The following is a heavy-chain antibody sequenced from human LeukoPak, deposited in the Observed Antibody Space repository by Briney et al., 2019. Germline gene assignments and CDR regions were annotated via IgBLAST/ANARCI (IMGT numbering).Heavy chain of an antibody. CDR3: ASRSPTVTTLGYYYYYMDV. V-gene: IGHV4-39*01. Sequence: SETLSLTCTVSGGSISSSSYYWGWIRQPPGEGLEWIGSIYYSGSTYYNPSLKSRVTISVDTSKNQFSLKLSSVTAADTAVYYCASRSPTVTTLGYYYYYMDVWGKGTTVTVSS. J-gene: IGHJ6*03. CDR2: IYYSGST. CDR1: GGSISSSSYY. D-gene: IGHD4-17*01.